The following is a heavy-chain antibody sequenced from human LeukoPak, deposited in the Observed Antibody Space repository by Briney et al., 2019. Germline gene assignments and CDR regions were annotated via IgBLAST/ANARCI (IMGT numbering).Heavy chain of an antibody. D-gene: IGHD1-7*01. V-gene: IGHV1-18*04. CDR2: IGADTGNT. J-gene: IGHJ4*02. CDR3: PRDSRETGSTSDFDF. Sequence: ASVKVSCKTSGYTFYDYAISWVRQAPGQGLEWMGWIGADTGNTNFAQKLQDRVTMTTDTTTSTAYMELRSLTSDDTAVYYCPRDSRETGSTSDFDFWGQGTLVTVSS. CDR1: GYTFYDYA.